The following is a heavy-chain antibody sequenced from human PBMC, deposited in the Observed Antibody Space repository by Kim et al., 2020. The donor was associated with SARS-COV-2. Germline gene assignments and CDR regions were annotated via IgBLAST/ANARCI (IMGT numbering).Heavy chain of an antibody. D-gene: IGHD2-8*01. V-gene: IGHV4-39*01. CDR2: IYYSGST. J-gene: IGHJ4*02. Sequence: SETLSLTCTVSGGSISSSSYYWGWIRQPPGKGLEWIGSIYYSGSTYYNPSLKSRVTISVDTSKNQFSLKLSSVTAADTAVYYCARQEGVYSLNYWGQGTLVTVSS. CDR1: GGSISSSSYY. CDR3: ARQEGVYSLNY.